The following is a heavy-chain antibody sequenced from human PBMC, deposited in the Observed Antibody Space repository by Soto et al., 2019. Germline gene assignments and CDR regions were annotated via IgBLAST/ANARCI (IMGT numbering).Heavy chain of an antibody. CDR2: IATTGETT. V-gene: IGHV3-23*01. CDR3: VRHWGG. J-gene: IGHJ4*01. Sequence: EVQLLESGGGLVQPGGSLRLSCAASGFTFNTYDMSWVRQAPGTGLEWVSSIATTGETTFYADSVRGRFTISRDNSKXXXFLXXTXLRAXDTAIYYCVRHWGGWGHGTLVTVSS. CDR1: GFTFNTYD. D-gene: IGHD2-21*01.